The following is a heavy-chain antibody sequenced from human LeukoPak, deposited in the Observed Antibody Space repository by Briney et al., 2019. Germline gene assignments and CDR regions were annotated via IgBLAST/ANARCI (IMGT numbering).Heavy chain of an antibody. J-gene: IGHJ6*02. CDR3: ARAKYYYGSGSPPLFYYYGMDV. Sequence: SETLSLTCTVSGGSISSYYWSWIRQPPGKGLEWIGYIYYSGSTNYNPSLKSRVTISVDTSKNQFSLKLSSVTAADMAVYYCARAKYYYGSGSPPLFYYYGMDVWGQGTTVTVSS. CDR1: GGSISSYY. CDR2: IYYSGST. D-gene: IGHD3-10*01. V-gene: IGHV4-59*01.